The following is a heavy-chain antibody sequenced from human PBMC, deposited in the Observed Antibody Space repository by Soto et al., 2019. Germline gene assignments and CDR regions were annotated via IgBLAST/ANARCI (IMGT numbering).Heavy chain of an antibody. CDR1: GGSFSGYY. J-gene: IGHJ4*02. D-gene: IGHD6-6*01. Sequence: SETLSLTCAVYGGSFSGYYWSWIRQPPGKGLEWIGEINHSGSTNYNPSLKSRVTISVDTSKNQFSLKLSSVTAADTAVYYCARNLEVAARCFDYWGQGTLVTVSS. CDR2: INHSGST. V-gene: IGHV4-34*01. CDR3: ARNLEVAARCFDY.